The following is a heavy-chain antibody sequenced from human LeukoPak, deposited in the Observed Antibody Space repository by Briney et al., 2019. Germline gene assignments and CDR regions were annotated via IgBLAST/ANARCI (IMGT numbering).Heavy chain of an antibody. CDR1: GGSISSGSYY. CDR3: AREAGYYYDSSGRRSDY. J-gene: IGHJ4*02. CDR2: IYTSGIT. Sequence: TPSQTLSLXCTVSGGSISSGSYYWSWNRQPAGKGLEWIGRIYTSGITNYNPSLKSRVTISVDTSKNQFSLKLSSVTAADTAVYYCAREAGYYYDSSGRRSDYWGQGTLVTVSS. V-gene: IGHV4-61*02. D-gene: IGHD3-22*01.